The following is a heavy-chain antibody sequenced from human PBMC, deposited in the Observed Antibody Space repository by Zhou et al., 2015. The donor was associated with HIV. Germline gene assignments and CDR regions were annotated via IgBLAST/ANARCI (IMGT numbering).Heavy chain of an antibody. CDR1: GYTFTDYY. V-gene: IGHV1-2*02. J-gene: IGHJ4*02. CDR2: INPKSGGT. Sequence: QVHLVQSGAEVKKPGGSVNVSCKASGYTFTDYYMHWVRQSPGQGLEWMGWINPKSGGTNYVQKFQGRVTMTRDTSISTVYMELSSLRSEDTAVYYCARGSTAHDYWGQGTLVTVSS. D-gene: IGHD5-18*01. CDR3: ARGSTAHDY.